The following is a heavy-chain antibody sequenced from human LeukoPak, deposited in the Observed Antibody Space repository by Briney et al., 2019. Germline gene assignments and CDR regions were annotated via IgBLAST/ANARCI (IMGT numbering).Heavy chain of an antibody. CDR3: ARGALHQLIAWFDP. CDR2: INHSGST. Sequence: SETLSLTCAVYGGSFSGYYWSWIRQPPGKGLEWIGEINHSGSTNYNPSLKSRVTISVDTSKNQFSLKLSSVTAADTAVYYCARGALHQLIAWFDPWGQGTLVTVSS. V-gene: IGHV4-34*01. J-gene: IGHJ5*02. CDR1: GGSFSGYY. D-gene: IGHD2-2*01.